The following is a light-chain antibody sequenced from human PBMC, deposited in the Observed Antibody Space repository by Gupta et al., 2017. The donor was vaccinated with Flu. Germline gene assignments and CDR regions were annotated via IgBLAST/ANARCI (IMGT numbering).Light chain of an antibody. CDR2: WAS. J-gene: IGKJ4*01. CDR3: QQYETTLHT. V-gene: IGKV4-1*01. Sequence: DIVMTQSPDSLAVSLGERATINCKSSQSVLYSSNNKNYLAWYQQKPGQPPKLLIYWASTRESGVPDRFSGSGSGTDFTRTISSLQAEDVAVYYCQQYETTLHTFGGGTKVEIK. CDR1: QSVLYSSNNKNY.